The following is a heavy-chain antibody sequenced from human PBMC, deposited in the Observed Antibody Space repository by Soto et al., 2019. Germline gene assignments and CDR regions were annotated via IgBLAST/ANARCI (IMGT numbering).Heavy chain of an antibody. D-gene: IGHD1-26*01. J-gene: IGHJ3*01. Sequence: QVQLQESGPGLVKPSGTLSLTCNISGDAITSTDFWWNWVRQPPGKGLEWIAEVSDTGKVYYNPSLTSPVTISLDESKTRFSLRLSSVTAADTAIYYCPRDREYSQDAWGFDVRGQGAMVTVSS. CDR1: GDAITSTDFW. CDR3: PRDREYSQDAWGFDV. V-gene: IGHV4-4*02. CDR2: VSDTGKV.